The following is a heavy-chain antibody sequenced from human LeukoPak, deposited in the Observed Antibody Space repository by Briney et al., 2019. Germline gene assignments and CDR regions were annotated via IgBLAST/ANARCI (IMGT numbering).Heavy chain of an antibody. CDR2: ISGSGGST. CDR3: AMLLGLGSHYYYYGMDV. V-gene: IGHV3-23*01. J-gene: IGHJ6*02. Sequence: GGSLRLSCAASGFTFSSYAMSWVRQAPGKGLEWVSAISGSGGSTYYADSVKGRFTISRDNSKNTLYLQMNSLRAEDTAVYYCAMLLGLGSHYYYYGMDVWGQGTTVTVSS. CDR1: GFTFSSYA. D-gene: IGHD3-16*01.